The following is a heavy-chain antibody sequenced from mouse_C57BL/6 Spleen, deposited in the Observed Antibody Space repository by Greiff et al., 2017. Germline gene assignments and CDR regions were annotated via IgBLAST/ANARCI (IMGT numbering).Heavy chain of an antibody. J-gene: IGHJ2*01. V-gene: IGHV1-26*01. CDR2: INPNNGGT. CDR1: GYTFTDYY. D-gene: IGHD4-1*01. Sequence: VQLQQSGPELVKPGASVKISCKASGYTFTDYYMNWVKQSHGKSLEWIGDINPNNGGTSYNQKFKGKATLTVDKSSSTAYMELRSLTSEDSAVYCCARSWDEDYWGQGTTLTVSS. CDR3: ARSWDEDY.